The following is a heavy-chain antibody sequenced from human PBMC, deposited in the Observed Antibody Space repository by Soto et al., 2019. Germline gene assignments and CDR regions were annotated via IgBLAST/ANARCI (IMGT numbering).Heavy chain of an antibody. CDR1: GFTFTNYW. J-gene: IGHJ5*02. CDR3: ARGGNWFDP. V-gene: IGHV3-7*05. Sequence: EVQLVESGGALVQPGRSLRLSCAASGFTFTNYWMAWVRQAPGKGLEWVAHIDQGGGEKYYVDSVKGRFTISRDNAKNSLYLQMNSLRAEDTALYYCARGGNWFDPWGQGTLVTVSS. CDR2: IDQGGGEK. D-gene: IGHD3-10*01.